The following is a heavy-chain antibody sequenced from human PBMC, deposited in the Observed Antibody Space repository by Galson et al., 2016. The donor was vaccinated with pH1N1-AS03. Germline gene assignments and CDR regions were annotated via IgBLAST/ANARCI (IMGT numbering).Heavy chain of an antibody. V-gene: IGHV3-49*03. CDR2: ITSRGYGGTT. CDR1: GFTFGEYP. D-gene: IGHD2-21*01. Sequence: SLRLSCAASGFTFGEYPLSWIRQAPGKGLEWIGFITSRGYGGTTHYAASVQDRFTISRDDSESIAYLQMDGLKTEDTAVYFCSRAIHTVVGLWYFEYLGQGTLVTVST. J-gene: IGHJ4*02. CDR3: SRAIHTVVGLWYFEY.